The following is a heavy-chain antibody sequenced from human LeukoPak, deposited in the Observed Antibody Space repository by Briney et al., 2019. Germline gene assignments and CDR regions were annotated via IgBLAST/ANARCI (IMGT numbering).Heavy chain of an antibody. CDR2: IYYSGST. CDR1: GGSISSHY. CDR3: ARDRLAMAT. Sequence: SETLSLTCTVSGGSISSHYWSWIRQPPGKGLEWIGYIYYSGSTNYNPSLKSRVTISVDTSKNQFSLKLSSVTAADTAVYYCARDRLAMATWGQGTMVTVSS. V-gene: IGHV4-59*11. D-gene: IGHD3-16*01. J-gene: IGHJ3*01.